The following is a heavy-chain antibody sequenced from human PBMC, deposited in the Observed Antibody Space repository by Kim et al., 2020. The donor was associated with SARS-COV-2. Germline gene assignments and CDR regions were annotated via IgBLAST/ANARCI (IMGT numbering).Heavy chain of an antibody. Sequence: SETLSLTCTVSGGSISSSSYYWGWIRQPPGKGLEWIGSIYYSGSTYYNPSLKSRVTISVDTSKNQFSLKLSSVTAADTAVYYCARNHLDYGDYVETRTSYYYGMDVWGQGTTVTVSS. CDR1: GGSISSSSYY. D-gene: IGHD4-17*01. CDR2: IYYSGST. V-gene: IGHV4-39*01. CDR3: ARNHLDYGDYVETRTSYYYGMDV. J-gene: IGHJ6*02.